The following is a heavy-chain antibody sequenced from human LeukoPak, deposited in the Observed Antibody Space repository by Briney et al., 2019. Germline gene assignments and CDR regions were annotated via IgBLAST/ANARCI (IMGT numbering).Heavy chain of an antibody. CDR1: GGSISSYH. Sequence: SETLSLTCTVSGGSISSYHWSWIRQPPGKGLECIGFIYYSGSTNYNPSLKSRVTISVDTSKNQFSLKLSSVTAADTAVYYCARDGPVPAAMNWFDPWGQGTLVTVSS. V-gene: IGHV4-59*12. CDR3: ARDGPVPAAMNWFDP. D-gene: IGHD2-2*01. CDR2: IYYSGST. J-gene: IGHJ5*02.